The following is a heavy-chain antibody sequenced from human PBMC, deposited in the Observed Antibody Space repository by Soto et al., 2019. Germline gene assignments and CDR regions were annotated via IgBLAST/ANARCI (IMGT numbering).Heavy chain of an antibody. Sequence: QVQLQESGPGLVKPSQTLSLTCTVSGGSISSGGYYWSWIRQHPGKGREGIGYIYYSGSTYYNPPLKSRVTISVDTSKNQFSLKLSSVTAADTAVYYCARVLTGSKRGIWYFDLWGRGTLVTVSS. CDR2: IYYSGST. V-gene: IGHV4-31*03. CDR1: GGSISSGGYY. D-gene: IGHD3-9*01. J-gene: IGHJ2*01. CDR3: ARVLTGSKRGIWYFDL.